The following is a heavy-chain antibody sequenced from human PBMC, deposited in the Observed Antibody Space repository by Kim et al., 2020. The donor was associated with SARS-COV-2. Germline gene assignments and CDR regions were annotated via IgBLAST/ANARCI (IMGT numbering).Heavy chain of an antibody. CDR1: GFTFSDYY. D-gene: IGHD2-2*01. J-gene: IGHJ6*03. CDR2: ISSSGSTI. CDR3: ARDSKRYCSSTSCYYYYYMDV. V-gene: IGHV3-11*01. Sequence: GSLRLSCAASGFTFSDYYMSWIRQAPGKGLEWVSYISSSGSTIYYADSVKGRFTISRDNAKNSLYLQMNSLRAEDTAVYYCARDSKRYCSSTSCYYYYYMDVWGKGTTVTVSS.